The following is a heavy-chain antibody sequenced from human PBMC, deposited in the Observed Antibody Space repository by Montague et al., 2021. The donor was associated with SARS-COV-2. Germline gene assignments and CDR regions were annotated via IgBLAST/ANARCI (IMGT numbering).Heavy chain of an antibody. D-gene: IGHD5-18*01. V-gene: IGHV4-39*01. J-gene: IGHJ4*02. Sequence: YSGNTYYSPSLKSRLTISVDTSTNQFSLKLNSVTASDTALYYCARREYSYGWGDWVQGTLVTVAS. CDR2: YSGNT. CDR3: ARREYSYGWGD.